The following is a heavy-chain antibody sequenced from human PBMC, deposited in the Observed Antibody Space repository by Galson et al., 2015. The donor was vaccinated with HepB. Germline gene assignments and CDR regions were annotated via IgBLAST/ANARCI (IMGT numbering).Heavy chain of an antibody. Sequence: SVKVSCKASGGTFSSYAISWVRQAPGQGLEWMGGIIPIFGIANYAQKFQGRVTITADESTSTAYMELSSLRSEDTAVYYCARDAAARGSIGSMDVWGQGTTVTVSS. D-gene: IGHD6-13*01. CDR2: IIPIFGIA. CDR1: GGTFSSYA. J-gene: IGHJ6*02. CDR3: ARDAAARGSIGSMDV. V-gene: IGHV1-69*13.